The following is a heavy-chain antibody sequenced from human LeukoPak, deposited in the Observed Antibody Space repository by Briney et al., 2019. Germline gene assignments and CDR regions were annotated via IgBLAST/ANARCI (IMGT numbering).Heavy chain of an antibody. D-gene: IGHD2-2*01. CDR3: ARWSRSCSSTSCLFDY. V-gene: IGHV3-23*01. CDR2: ISASGNGT. CDR1: GFTFSYYA. Sequence: GGSLRLSCAASGFTFSYYAMSWVRQAPGKGLEWVSTISASGNGTFYADSVKGHFTISRDNSKNTLYLQMNSLRADDTAVYYCARWSRSCSSTSCLFDYWGQGTLVTVPS. J-gene: IGHJ4*02.